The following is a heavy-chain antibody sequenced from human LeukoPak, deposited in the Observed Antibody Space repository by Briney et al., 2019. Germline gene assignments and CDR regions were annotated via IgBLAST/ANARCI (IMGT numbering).Heavy chain of an antibody. CDR2: INDDGKNT. J-gene: IGHJ4*02. D-gene: IGHD6-19*01. V-gene: IGHV3-74*01. CDR3: AREAVAGLLYFDY. CDR1: GFTFSSFW. Sequence: PGGSLRLSCATSGFTFSSFWMHWVRQVPGKGLVWVSCINDDGKNTSYADSVKGRFTISRDNAKNMLYLQMNSLRAEDTAVYYCAREAVAGLLYFDYWGQGTLVTVSS.